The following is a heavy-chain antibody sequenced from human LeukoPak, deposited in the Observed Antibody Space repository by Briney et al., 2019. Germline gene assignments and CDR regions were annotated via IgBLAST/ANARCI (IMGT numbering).Heavy chain of an antibody. V-gene: IGHV4-4*07. CDR2: FYSSVNT. Sequence: SETLSLTCIVSGDSISNYYWSWIRQPAGKGLEWIGRFYSSVNTNYNPSLKSRVTMSVDTSQNQFSLKLSSVTAADTAVYYCARGGDSSGYEYYFDYWGQGTLVTVSS. CDR3: ARGGDSSGYEYYFDY. D-gene: IGHD3-22*01. J-gene: IGHJ4*02. CDR1: GDSISNYY.